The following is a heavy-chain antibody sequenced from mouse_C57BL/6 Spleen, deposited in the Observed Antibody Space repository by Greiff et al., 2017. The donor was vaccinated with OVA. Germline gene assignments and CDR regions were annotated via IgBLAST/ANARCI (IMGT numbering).Heavy chain of an antibody. CDR1: GFSFNTYA. CDR2: IRSKSNNYAT. V-gene: IGHV10-1*01. J-gene: IGHJ2*01. Sequence: GGGLVQPKGSLKLSCAASGFSFNTYAMTWVRQAPGKGLEWVARIRSKSNNYATYYADSVKDRFTISRDDSESMLYLQMNNLKTEDTAMYYWVRGGVLGDYWGQGTTLTISS. CDR3: VRGGVLGDY.